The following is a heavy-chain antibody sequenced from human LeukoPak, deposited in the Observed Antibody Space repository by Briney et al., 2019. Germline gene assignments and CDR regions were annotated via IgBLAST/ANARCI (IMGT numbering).Heavy chain of an antibody. CDR3: ASVDYYGSGEPYYFGY. Sequence: SETLSLTCTVAGGSISSSSYYWGWIRQPPGKGLEWIGSIYYSGSTYYNPSLKSRVTISVDTSKNQFSLKLSSVTAADTAVYYCASVDYYGSGEPYYFGYWGQGTLVTVSS. V-gene: IGHV4-39*01. J-gene: IGHJ4*02. CDR1: GGSISSSSYY. D-gene: IGHD3-10*01. CDR2: IYYSGST.